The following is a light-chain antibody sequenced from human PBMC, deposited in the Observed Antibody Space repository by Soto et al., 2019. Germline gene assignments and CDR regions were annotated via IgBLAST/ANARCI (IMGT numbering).Light chain of an antibody. Sequence: QSALTQPPSASGSPGQSVTISCTGTSSDVGAYNYVSWYQHHPGNAPKLMIYEVNKRFSGVPDRFSGSKSGNTASLTVSGLQPEDEADYYCTSHAGTISFPYVFGTGTKLTVL. J-gene: IGLJ1*01. V-gene: IGLV2-8*01. CDR1: SSDVGAYNY. CDR3: TSHAGTISFPYV. CDR2: EVN.